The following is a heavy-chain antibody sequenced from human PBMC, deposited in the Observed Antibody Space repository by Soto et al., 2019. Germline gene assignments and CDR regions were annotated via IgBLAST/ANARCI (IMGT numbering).Heavy chain of an antibody. V-gene: IGHV3-64D*06. J-gene: IGHJ4*02. Sequence: GGSLRLWCSASVFTFSNYSMHWVRQAPGDGLEYVSAISINXATTYYEDSVNGRFPVSRDNSKNKLYXQMTNLRPEDTAVYFCVKDCNAATCYREFFEFWGQGALVPSPQ. CDR3: VKDCNAATCYREFFEF. CDR1: VFTFSNYS. CDR2: ISINXATT. D-gene: IGHD2-2*02.